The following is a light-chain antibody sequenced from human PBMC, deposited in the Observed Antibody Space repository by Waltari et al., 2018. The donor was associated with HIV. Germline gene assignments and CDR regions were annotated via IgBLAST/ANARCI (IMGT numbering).Light chain of an antibody. CDR2: DVT. V-gene: IGLV2-14*03. CDR3: SSLTTRSTLVI. Sequence: QSALTPPASVSGSPGQSITVSCPGTFSDIGSYNSVSWYQQHPGEAPKLIVYDVTNRPSGVSHRFSGSKSGNTASLTISGLQTEDEADYYCSSLTTRSTLVIFGGGTRLTV. CDR1: FSDIGSYNS. J-gene: IGLJ2*01.